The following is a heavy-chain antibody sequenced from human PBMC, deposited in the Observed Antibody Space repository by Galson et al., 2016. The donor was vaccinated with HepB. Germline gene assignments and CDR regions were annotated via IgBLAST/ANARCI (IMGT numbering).Heavy chain of an antibody. D-gene: IGHD3-9*01. CDR1: GYTFTDYY. CDR3: TRAPIRDDILTGYYTPPPDFDY. J-gene: IGHJ4*02. Sequence: SVKVSCKASGYTFTDYYMHWVRQPPGQGLEWMGWINPNSGGTNYAQKFQGRVTMTRDTSISTAYMALSRLTSGDTAVYYCTRAPIRDDILTGYYTPPPDFDYWGQGTLVTVSS. CDR2: INPNSGGT. V-gene: IGHV1-2*02.